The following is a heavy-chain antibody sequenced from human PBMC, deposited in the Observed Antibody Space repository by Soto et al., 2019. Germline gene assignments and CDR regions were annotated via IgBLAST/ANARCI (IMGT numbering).Heavy chain of an antibody. D-gene: IGHD4-17*01. J-gene: IGHJ6*02. V-gene: IGHV3-21*01. CDR1: GFTFSSYS. CDR3: ANDYGDYGSYYYGMDV. CDR2: ISTSSSYI. Sequence: GGSLRLSCAASGFTFSSYSMNWVRQAPGKGLEWVSSISTSSSYIYYADSVKGRFTISRDNAKNSLYLQMNSLRAEDTAVYYCANDYGDYGSYYYGMDVWGQGTTVTVSS.